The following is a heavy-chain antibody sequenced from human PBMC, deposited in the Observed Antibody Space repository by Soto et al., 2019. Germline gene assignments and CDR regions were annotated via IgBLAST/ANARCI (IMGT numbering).Heavy chain of an antibody. CDR3: ARGKGIAAAGNFYYDYGMDV. V-gene: IGHV4-59*01. D-gene: IGHD6-13*01. Sequence: SETLSLTCSVSGCSISSYYWIWIRQPTGKGLDWIGYIYYSGSTNYNPSLQSRVTISVDTSKNEFSPKLSXVTAADTALYYYARGKGIAAAGNFYYDYGMDVWVEGTRVT. CDR1: GCSISSYY. J-gene: IGHJ6*01. CDR2: IYYSGST.